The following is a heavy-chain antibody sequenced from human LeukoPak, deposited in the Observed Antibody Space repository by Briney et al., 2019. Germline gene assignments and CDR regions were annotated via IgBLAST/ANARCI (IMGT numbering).Heavy chain of an antibody. CDR1: GFTFAIYA. J-gene: IGHJ4*02. V-gene: IGHV3-30*03. CDR3: ARDDAYFDY. Sequence: PGGSMRLSCAASGFTFAIYAMSWVRQAPGKGLEWVAVISYDGSNKYYADSVKGRFTISRDNSKNTLYLQTNSLRAEDTAVYYCARDDAYFDYWGQGTLVTVSS. CDR2: ISYDGSNK.